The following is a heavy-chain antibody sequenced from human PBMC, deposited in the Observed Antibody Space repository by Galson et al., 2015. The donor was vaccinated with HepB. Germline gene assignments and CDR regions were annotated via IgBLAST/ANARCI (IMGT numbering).Heavy chain of an antibody. CDR3: ARVAGTIYYYGMDV. CDR2: TYYRPKWYN. V-gene: IGHV6-1*01. D-gene: IGHD1-14*01. CDR1: GDSVSSNSAA. Sequence: CAISGDSVSSNSAAWNWIRQSPSRGLEWLGRTYYRPKWYNDYAESIRSRITINRDTSKNHFSLHLNSVTPEDTAVYYCARVAGTIYYYGMDVWGQGTTVTVSS. J-gene: IGHJ6*02.